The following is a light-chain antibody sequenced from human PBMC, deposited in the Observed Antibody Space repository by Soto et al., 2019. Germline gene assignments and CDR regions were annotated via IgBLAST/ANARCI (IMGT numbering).Light chain of an antibody. V-gene: IGKV1-33*01. CDR3: QSYDNVLIT. CDR1: QDISIY. Sequence: DIQMTQSPSSLSASVGDRVTITCQASQDISIYLNWYQQKPGKVPKLLIYGASNLETGVPSRFSGSGSGTYFTFTIKRLEPEDVATYYCQSYDNVLITFGQGTRLELK. CDR2: GAS. J-gene: IGKJ5*01.